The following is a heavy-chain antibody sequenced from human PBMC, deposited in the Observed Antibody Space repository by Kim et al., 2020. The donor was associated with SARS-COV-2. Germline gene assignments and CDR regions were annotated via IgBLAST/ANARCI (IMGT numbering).Heavy chain of an antibody. CDR2: INSDGSST. Sequence: GGSLRLSCAASGFTFSSYWMHWVRQAPGKGLVWVSRINSDGSSTSYADSVKGRFTISRDNAKNTLYLQMNSLRAEDTAVYYCAREYRDFWSGYPRPYYYYYYGMDVWGQGTTVTVSS. J-gene: IGHJ6*02. V-gene: IGHV3-74*01. CDR3: AREYRDFWSGYPRPYYYYYYGMDV. CDR1: GFTFSSYW. D-gene: IGHD3-3*01.